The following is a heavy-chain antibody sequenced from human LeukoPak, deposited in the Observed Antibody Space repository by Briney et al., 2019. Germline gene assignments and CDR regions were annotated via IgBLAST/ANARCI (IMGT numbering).Heavy chain of an antibody. Sequence: ASVKVSCKASGYTFTSYDINWVRQATGQGLEWMGWMNPNSGNTGYAQKFQGRVTMTRNTSISTAYMELSSLRSEDMAVYYCAMDYGDQPPGNDYWGQGTLVTVSS. CDR1: GYTFTSYD. D-gene: IGHD4-17*01. CDR2: MNPNSGNT. J-gene: IGHJ4*02. CDR3: AMDYGDQPPGNDY. V-gene: IGHV1-8*01.